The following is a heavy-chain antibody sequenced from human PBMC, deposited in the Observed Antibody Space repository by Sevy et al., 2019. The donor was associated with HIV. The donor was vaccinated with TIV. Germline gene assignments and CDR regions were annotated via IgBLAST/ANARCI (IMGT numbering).Heavy chain of an antibody. V-gene: IGHV4-59*01. CDR2: IYFTGNT. D-gene: IGHD1-1*01. CDR1: GGSISSYF. J-gene: IGHJ4*02. Sequence: SETLSLTCSVSGGSISSYFWTWVRQSPGKGLEWIGNIYFTGNTDYSPSLKSRVTLSLDTSNSQCSLTLKSVTAADTAIYFCARDSTTRPRVLDYWGQGTLVTVSS. CDR3: ARDSTTRPRVLDY.